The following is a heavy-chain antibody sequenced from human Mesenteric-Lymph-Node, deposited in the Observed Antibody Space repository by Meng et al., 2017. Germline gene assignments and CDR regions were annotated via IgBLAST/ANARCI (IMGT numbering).Heavy chain of an antibody. CDR1: GIAVANNY. D-gene: IGHD7-27*01. Sequence: GGSLRLSCAASGIAVANNYMGWVRQIPGKGLEWVSIIYNGGTTDYTDSVKGRFTISRDIPKNTLYLQMNSLRAEDTALYYCATSSWGWGGDAFDIWGQGTAVTVSS. CDR3: ATSSWGWGGDAFDI. CDR2: IYNGGTT. J-gene: IGHJ3*02. V-gene: IGHV3-53*01.